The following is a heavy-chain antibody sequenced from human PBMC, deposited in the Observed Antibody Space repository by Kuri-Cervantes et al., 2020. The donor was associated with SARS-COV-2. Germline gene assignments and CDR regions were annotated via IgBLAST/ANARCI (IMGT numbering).Heavy chain of an antibody. D-gene: IGHD6-19*01. CDR2: ITPFNGNT. CDR3: ATRRGYSSGWYGGNYYYGMDV. Sequence: SVKVSCKASGYTFTYRYLHWVRQAPGQALEWMGWITPFNGNTNYAQKFQDRVTITRDRSMSTAYMELSSLRSEDTAVYYCATRRGYSSGWYGGNYYYGMDVWGQGTTVTVSS. J-gene: IGHJ6*02. CDR1: GYTFTYRY. V-gene: IGHV1-45*02.